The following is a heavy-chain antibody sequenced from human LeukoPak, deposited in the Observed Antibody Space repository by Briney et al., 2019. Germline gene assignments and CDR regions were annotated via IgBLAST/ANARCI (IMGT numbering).Heavy chain of an antibody. Sequence: SETLSLTFGVYGGSFSGYYWSWIRPPPGKGLEWIGEINPRGSTNYNPSLKSRVTLSADTSKNQFSLTLNSVTAADTAVYYCARRRLGYYFDYWGQGTLVTVSS. CDR3: ARRRLGYYFDY. D-gene: IGHD5-24*01. J-gene: IGHJ4*02. V-gene: IGHV4-34*01. CDR1: GGSFSGYY. CDR2: INPRGST.